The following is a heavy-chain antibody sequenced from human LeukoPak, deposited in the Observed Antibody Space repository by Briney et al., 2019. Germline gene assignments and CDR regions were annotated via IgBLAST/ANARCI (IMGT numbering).Heavy chain of an antibody. V-gene: IGHV1-69*05. CDR2: IIPIFGTT. CDR1: GGTFSRYT. J-gene: IGHJ3*02. CDR3: AREGRTTSDAFDI. D-gene: IGHD4-11*01. Sequence: SVKVSCKASGGTFSRYTIIWVRQAPGQGLEWMGGIIPIFGTTNYAQKFQGRVTITTDESTSTAYMELSSLRSEDTAVYYCAREGRTTSDAFDIWGQGTMVTVSS.